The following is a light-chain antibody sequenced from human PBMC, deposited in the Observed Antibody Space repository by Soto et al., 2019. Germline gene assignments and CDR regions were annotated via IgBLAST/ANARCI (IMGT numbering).Light chain of an antibody. CDR3: MQRTAFPIP. J-gene: IGKJ5*01. CDR2: MLS. Sequence: ITHPQIGHAVRHRDRPGISWRQSESFFDSDNGNTYLDWYLQKPGQSPQLLIYMLSYRASGVPHRLHASGSGPQFTLKITRVEAEDVLVYYCMQRTAFPIPSGQGTRLEV. CDR1: ESFFDSDNGNTY. V-gene: IGKV2-40*01.